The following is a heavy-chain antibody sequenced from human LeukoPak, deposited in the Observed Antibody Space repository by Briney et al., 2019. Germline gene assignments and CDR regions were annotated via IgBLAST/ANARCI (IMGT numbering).Heavy chain of an antibody. CDR1: GFTLSSFP. CDR3: AKDRGY. V-gene: IGHV3-23*01. CDR2: VSTSGDTT. Sequence: GGSLRLSCAASGFTLSSFPMTWVRQAPGKGLEWVSAVSTSGDTTYYADSVKGRFTISRDNSKNTLYLQMNSLRDEDTAVYYCAKDRGYWGQGTLVTVSS. J-gene: IGHJ4*02.